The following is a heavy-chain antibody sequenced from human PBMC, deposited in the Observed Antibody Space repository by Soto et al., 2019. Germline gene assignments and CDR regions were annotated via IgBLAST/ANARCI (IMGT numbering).Heavy chain of an antibody. CDR2: ISAYNGNT. J-gene: IGHJ4*02. Sequence: ASLKVSCNASGYTCTSYGISWVLQAPGQGLEWMGWISAYNGNTNYAQKLQGRVTMTTDTSTSTAYMELRSLRSDDTAVYYCARGRYYFDSSCSISRAIYYFDYWGQATLVTVS. CDR3: ARGRYYFDSSCSISRAIYYFDY. D-gene: IGHD3-22*01. V-gene: IGHV1-18*01. CDR1: GYTCTSYG.